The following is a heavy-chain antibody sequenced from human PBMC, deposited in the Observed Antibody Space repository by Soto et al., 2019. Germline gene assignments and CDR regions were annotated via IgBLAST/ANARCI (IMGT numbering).Heavy chain of an antibody. CDR2: IKQDGSEK. CDR3: ARGCSSTSCYACDI. CDR1: GFTFSSYW. Sequence: EVQLVESGGGLVQPGGSLRLSCAASGFTFSSYWMSWVRQAPGKGLEWVANIKQDGSEKYYVDSVKGRFTISRDNAKNSLYLQMNSLRAEDTAVYYCARGCSSTSCYACDIWGQGTMVTVSS. J-gene: IGHJ3*02. D-gene: IGHD2-2*01. V-gene: IGHV3-7*01.